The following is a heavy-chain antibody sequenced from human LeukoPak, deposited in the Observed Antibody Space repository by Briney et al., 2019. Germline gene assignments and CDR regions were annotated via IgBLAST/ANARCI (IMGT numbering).Heavy chain of an antibody. D-gene: IGHD6-6*01. V-gene: IGHV4-39*07. J-gene: IGHJ4*02. Sequence: SETLSLTCSVSGGSITSSSYYWSCIRQPPGKGLEWIGEINHSGSTNYNPSLKSRVTISVDTSKNQFSLKLSSVTAADTAVYYCARRRNVAAPFDYWGQGTLVTVSS. CDR3: ARRRNVAAPFDY. CDR1: GGSITSSSYY. CDR2: INHSGST.